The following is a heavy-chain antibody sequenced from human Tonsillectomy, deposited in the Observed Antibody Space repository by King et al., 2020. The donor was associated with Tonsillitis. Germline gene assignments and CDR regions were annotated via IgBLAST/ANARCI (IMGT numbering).Heavy chain of an antibody. Sequence: VQLVESGGGLVQPGGSLRLSCAASGFTFSSYAMSWVSQAPGKGLEWVSAISGSGGSTYYADSVKGRFTISRDSSKNTLYLQMKSLRAEDTAVYYCAKGLGLGYYYYGIDVWGQGTTVTVSS. CDR1: GFTFSSYA. CDR2: ISGSGGST. J-gene: IGHJ6*02. V-gene: IGHV3-23*04. CDR3: AKGLGLGYYYYGIDV.